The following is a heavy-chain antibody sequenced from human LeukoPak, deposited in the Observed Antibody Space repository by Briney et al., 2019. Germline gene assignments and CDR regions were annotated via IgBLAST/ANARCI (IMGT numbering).Heavy chain of an antibody. D-gene: IGHD6-6*01. CDR1: GFTFSSYS. CDR3: ARVDQLDAFDI. CDR2: ISSSSSTI. V-gene: IGHV3-48*01. J-gene: IGHJ3*02. Sequence: GGSLRLSCAASGFTFSSYSMNWVRQAPGKGLEWVSYISSSSSTIYYTDSVKGRFTISRDNAKNSLYLQMNSLRAGDTAVYYCARVDQLDAFDIWAKGQWSPSLQ.